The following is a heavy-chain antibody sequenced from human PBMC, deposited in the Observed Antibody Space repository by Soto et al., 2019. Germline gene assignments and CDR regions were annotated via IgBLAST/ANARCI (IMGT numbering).Heavy chain of an antibody. V-gene: IGHV3-23*01. CDR3: AKDRYCSSTSCYQAFDY. D-gene: IGHD2-2*01. J-gene: IGHJ4*02. CDR1: GFTFISYA. Sequence: PGGSLRLSCAASGFTFISYAMSWVRQAPWKGLEWVSGISGSGGSTNYADSVKGRFTISRDNSKNTLYLQMKSLRAEDTAVYSCAKDRYCSSTSCYQAFDYWGQGALVTVSS. CDR2: ISGSGGST.